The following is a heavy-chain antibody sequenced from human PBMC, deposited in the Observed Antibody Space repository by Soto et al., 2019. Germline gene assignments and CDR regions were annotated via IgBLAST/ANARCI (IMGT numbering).Heavy chain of an antibody. Sequence: PSETLSLTCTVSGASITTNNYYWGCLRQPPGKGLEWIATISYSGTTYYNPSLKSRVTISVDTSRNQFSLRLNSVTAADTAVHYCARPVFPGWVDPWGQGTLVTVSS. V-gene: IGHV4-39*01. CDR1: GASITTNNYY. CDR3: ARPVFPGWVDP. CDR2: ISYSGTT. J-gene: IGHJ5*02. D-gene: IGHD3-10*01.